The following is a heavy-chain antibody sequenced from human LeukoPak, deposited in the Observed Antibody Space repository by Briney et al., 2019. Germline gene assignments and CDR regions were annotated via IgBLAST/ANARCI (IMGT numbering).Heavy chain of an antibody. V-gene: IGHV4-39*01. CDR3: ARSFATIGTSHWAY. CDR2: IYNTGTI. J-gene: IGHJ4*02. CDR1: GGSINSGSFY. Sequence: SETLSLTCIVSGGSINSGSFYWGWGRKPRGKGVEWIVRIYNTGTIYYHPSLKSRITISIETSRDQFSLRLSSVTAADTALYYCARSFATIGTSHWAYWGQGTLVSVSS. D-gene: IGHD3-16*01.